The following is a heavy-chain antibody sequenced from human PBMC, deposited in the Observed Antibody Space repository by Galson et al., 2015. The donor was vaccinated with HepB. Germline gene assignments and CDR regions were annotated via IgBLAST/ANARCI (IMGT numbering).Heavy chain of an antibody. D-gene: IGHD6-19*01. J-gene: IGHJ4*02. V-gene: IGHV3-30*18. CDR3: AKGPYLYSALAGTMAGFDY. CDR1: EFTFSNYG. Sequence: SLRLSCAASEFTFSNYGMHWVRQAPGKGLEWVAVISYDGSNKYYADSVKGRFTISRDNSKNTLYLQMNSLRAEDTALYYCAKGPYLYSALAGTMAGFDYWGQGTLVTVSS. CDR2: ISYDGSNK.